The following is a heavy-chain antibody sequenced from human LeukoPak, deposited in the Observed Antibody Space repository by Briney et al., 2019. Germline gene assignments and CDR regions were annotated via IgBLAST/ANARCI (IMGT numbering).Heavy chain of an antibody. J-gene: IGHJ4*02. CDR1: GGSISSSSYY. CDR2: IYYSGST. V-gene: IGHV4-39*07. CDR3: ARVGVDYTGNVIKYYFDS. D-gene: IGHD4-23*01. Sequence: SETLSLTCTVSGGSISSSSYYWGWIRQPPGKGLEWIGSIYYSGSTYYNPSLKSRVIISVDTSKNQFSLRLSPVIAADTAVYYCARVGVDYTGNVIKYYFDSWGQGTLVTVSS.